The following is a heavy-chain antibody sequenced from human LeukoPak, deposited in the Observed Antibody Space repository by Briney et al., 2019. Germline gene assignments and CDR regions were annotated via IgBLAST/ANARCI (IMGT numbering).Heavy chain of an antibody. D-gene: IGHD5-12*01. CDR2: INQGGSVK. J-gene: IGHJ4*02. V-gene: IGHV3-7*01. CDR3: ARVGYSGWNLEY. Sequence: GGSLRLSCAASGFTFRSYWMSWVRQAPGKGLEWVANINQGGSVKYYVDSVKGRFTISRDDAKNSPYVQMNSLRDEDTAVYYCARVGYSGWNLEYWGQGTLVTVSS. CDR1: GFTFRSYW.